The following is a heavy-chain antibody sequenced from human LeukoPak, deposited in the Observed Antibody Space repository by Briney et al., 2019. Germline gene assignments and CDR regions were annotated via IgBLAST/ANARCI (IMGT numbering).Heavy chain of an antibody. CDR2: ISSSSSYI. CDR1: GFTFSSYS. J-gene: IGHJ3*02. D-gene: IGHD3-3*01. CDR3: ARDPSKYYDFWSGPKGSAFDI. V-gene: IGHV3-21*01. Sequence: GGSLRLSCAASGFTFSSYSMNWVRQAPGKGLEWVSSISSSSSYIYYADSVKGRFTISRDNAKNSLYLQMNSLRAEDTAVYYCARDPSKYYDFWSGPKGSAFDIWGQGTMVTVSS.